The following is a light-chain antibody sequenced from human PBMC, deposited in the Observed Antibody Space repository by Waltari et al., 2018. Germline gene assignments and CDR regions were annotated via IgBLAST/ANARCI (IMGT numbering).Light chain of an antibody. CDR3: PVWDRNCAVV. V-gene: IGLV3-21*03. CDR1: DILCKG. Sequence: VLHQQTPVPVAPGRTDSLTSGGNDILCKGVPWYQQRPGQAPVLVVYADSGRPSGIPERFSGSNSANTATLTIRSVEAVVEADYYCPVWDRNCAVVFGRGTKLTVL. CDR2: ADS. J-gene: IGLJ2*01.